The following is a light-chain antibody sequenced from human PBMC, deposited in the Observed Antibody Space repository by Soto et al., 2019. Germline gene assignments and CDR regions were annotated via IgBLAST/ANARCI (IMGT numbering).Light chain of an antibody. CDR2: DAA. V-gene: IGKV3D-15*01. Sequence: VLTQSPSTLSLSPEERATLSCRASQSISNNLAWYQQKPGQAPRLLIYDAASRATGIPARFSGSGSGTEFTLTISSLQSEDFAVYYCQQSNNWPWTFGQGTKVDIK. CDR1: QSISNN. CDR3: QQSNNWPWT. J-gene: IGKJ1*01.